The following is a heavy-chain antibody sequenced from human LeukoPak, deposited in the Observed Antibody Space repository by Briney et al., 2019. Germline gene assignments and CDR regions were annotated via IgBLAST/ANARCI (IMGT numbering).Heavy chain of an antibody. J-gene: IGHJ4*02. D-gene: IGHD6-13*01. CDR1: GFTFSSYS. V-gene: IGHV3-21*01. CDR2: ISSSSSYI. CDR3: ARDRSIAAAGTVFGY. Sequence: GGSLRLSCAASGFTFSSYSMNWVRQAPGKGLEWVSSISSSSSYIYYADSVKGRFTISRDNAKNSLYLQMNSLRAEGTAVYYCARDRSIAAAGTVFGYWGQGTLVTVSS.